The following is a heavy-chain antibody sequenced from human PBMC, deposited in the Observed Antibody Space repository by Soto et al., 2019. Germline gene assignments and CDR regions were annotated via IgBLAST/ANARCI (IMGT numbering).Heavy chain of an antibody. CDR1: GYTFTSYG. CDR2: ISAYNGNT. D-gene: IGHD3-22*01. CDR3: ARAPLDYYYDSSGPFDS. J-gene: IGHJ4*02. V-gene: IGHV1-18*01. Sequence: ASVKVSCKASGYTFTSYGISWVRQAPGQGLEWMGWISAYNGNTNYAQKLQGRVTMTTDTSTSTAYMELRSLRSDDTAVYYCARAPLDYYYDSSGPFDSWGQGTLVTVSS.